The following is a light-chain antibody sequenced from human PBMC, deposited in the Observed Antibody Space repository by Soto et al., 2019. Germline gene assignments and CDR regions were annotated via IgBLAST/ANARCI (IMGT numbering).Light chain of an antibody. CDR1: QSVDIS. CDR2: GAS. V-gene: IGKV3-15*01. J-gene: IGKJ1*01. CDR3: QQYRSWPRT. Sequence: DIVMTQSALSLPVTPGEPSSIALRASQSVDISLAWYQQKPGQAPRLLIYGASTRATDMPGTFSGRGSGTEFTLTITSLRPEDFGVYYCQQYRSWPRTFGQGTKVDIK.